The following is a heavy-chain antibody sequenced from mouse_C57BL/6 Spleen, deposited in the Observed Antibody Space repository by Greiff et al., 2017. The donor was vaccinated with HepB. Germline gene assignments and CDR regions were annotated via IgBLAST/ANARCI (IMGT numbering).Heavy chain of an antibody. CDR3: ARSRTGYFDV. CDR2: IYPGDGDT. J-gene: IGHJ1*03. Sequence: QVHVKQSGPELVKPGASVKISCKASGYAFSSSWMNWVKQRPGQGLEWIGRIYPGDGDTNYNGKFKGKATLTADKSSSTSYMQLSSLTSEDSAVYFCARSRTGYFDVWGTGTTVTVSS. V-gene: IGHV1-82*01. CDR1: GYAFSSSW.